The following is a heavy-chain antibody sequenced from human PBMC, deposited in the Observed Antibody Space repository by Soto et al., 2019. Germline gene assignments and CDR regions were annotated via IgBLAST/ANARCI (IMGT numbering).Heavy chain of an antibody. J-gene: IGHJ6*02. CDR1: GGTFSSYA. CDR2: IIPIFGTA. D-gene: IGHD1-26*01. CDR3: ARGPIVGATFYYYYGMDV. Sequence: SVKVSCKASGGTFSSYAISWVRQAPGQGLEWMGGIIPIFGTANYAQKFQGRVTITADESTSTAYMELSSLRSEDTAVYYCARGPIVGATFYYYYGMDVWGQGTTVTVSS. V-gene: IGHV1-69*13.